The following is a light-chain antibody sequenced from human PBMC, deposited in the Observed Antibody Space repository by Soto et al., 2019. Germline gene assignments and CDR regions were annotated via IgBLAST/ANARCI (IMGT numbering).Light chain of an antibody. CDR1: SSDVGGDKY. J-gene: IGLJ2*01. CDR3: SSYTSSSTVV. V-gene: IGLV2-14*01. CDR2: EVS. Sequence: QSVLTQPASVSGSPGQSITISCTGTSSDVGGDKYVSWYQQHPGKAPKLIIYEVSSRPSGVSNRFSGSKSANTASLTISGLQAEDEADYYCSSYTSSSTVVFGGGTKVTVL.